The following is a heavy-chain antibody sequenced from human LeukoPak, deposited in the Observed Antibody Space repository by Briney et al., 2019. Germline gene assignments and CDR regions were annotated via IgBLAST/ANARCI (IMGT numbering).Heavy chain of an antibody. CDR1: GFTISNYD. J-gene: IGHJ4*01. Sequence: GGSLTLSCAASGFTISNYDMHWVRQAPGKGLEWVALISYDGSNKYYADSVKGRFTISRDNSKNTLYLQMNSLRAEDTAVYYCTRDMGGTYFDYWGHGTLVTVSS. V-gene: IGHV3-30*03. CDR2: ISYDGSNK. CDR3: TRDMGGTYFDY. D-gene: IGHD1-26*01.